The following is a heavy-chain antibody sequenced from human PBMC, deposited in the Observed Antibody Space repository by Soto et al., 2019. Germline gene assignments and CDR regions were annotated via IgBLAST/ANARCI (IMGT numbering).Heavy chain of an antibody. CDR3: ARAAILHLDY. D-gene: IGHD5-18*01. J-gene: IGHJ4*02. V-gene: IGHV3-30-3*01. Sequence: QVQLVESGGGVVQPGRSLRLSCAASGFTFSSYAMHWVRQAPGKGLEWVAVISYDGSNKYYADSVKGRFTISRDNSKNTLYLQMNSLRAEDTAVYYCARAAILHLDYWGQGTLVTVSS. CDR2: ISYDGSNK. CDR1: GFTFSSYA.